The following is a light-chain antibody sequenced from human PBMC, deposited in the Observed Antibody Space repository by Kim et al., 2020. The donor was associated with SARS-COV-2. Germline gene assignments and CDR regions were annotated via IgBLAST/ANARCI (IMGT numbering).Light chain of an antibody. CDR3: CSYAGIDTPWV. Sequence: SVTVSCTGTGSNVGSYPYVSWYQQHPGKAPKLLIYDVNKRPAGVPDRFSASKSDNTASLTISGLQAEDDADYFCCSYAGIDTPWVFGGGTQLTVL. J-gene: IGLJ3*02. CDR1: GSNVGSYPY. V-gene: IGLV2-11*03. CDR2: DVN.